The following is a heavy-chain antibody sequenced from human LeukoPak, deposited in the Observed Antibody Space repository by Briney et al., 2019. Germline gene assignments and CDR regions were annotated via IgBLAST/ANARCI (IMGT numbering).Heavy chain of an antibody. CDR3: AREASTARRLNAFDI. V-gene: IGHV3-21*01. D-gene: IGHD2-8*01. CDR2: ISSSSSFI. CDR1: GFTFSSYS. J-gene: IGHJ3*02. Sequence: GGSLRLSCAASGFTFSSYSMNWVRQAPGKGLEWVSSISSSSSFIYYADSVKGRFTISRDNAKKSLYLQMNSLRAEDTAVYYCAREASTARRLNAFDIWGQGTMATVSS.